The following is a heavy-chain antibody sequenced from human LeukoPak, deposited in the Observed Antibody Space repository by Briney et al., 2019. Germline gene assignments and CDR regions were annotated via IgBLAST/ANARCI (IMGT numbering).Heavy chain of an antibody. CDR3: MRDRSRAEDD. CDR1: GFTFSGHW. D-gene: IGHD1-14*01. V-gene: IGHV3-7*01. J-gene: IGHJ4*02. CDR2: INQGGSDK. Sequence: GGSLRLSCAASGFTFSGHWMSWVRQAPGKGLEWVANINQGGSDKYYVDSVKGRFTISRDNANNLLYLQMNSLRGEDTAVYYCMRDRSRAEDDWGQGTLVTVS.